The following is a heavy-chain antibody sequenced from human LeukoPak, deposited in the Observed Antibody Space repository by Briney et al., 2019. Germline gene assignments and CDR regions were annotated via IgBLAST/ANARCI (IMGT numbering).Heavy chain of an antibody. CDR1: GFTFSNYG. D-gene: IGHD1-7*01. V-gene: IGHV3-30*18. Sequence: PGGSLRLSCAASGFTFSNYGMHWVRQAPGKGLEGAAAISYDGSDKYYADSVKGRFTISRDNSKKTLYLQMNSLRAEDTAVYYCAKDRVVFNRNYAYYFDYWGQGTLVTVSS. CDR3: AKDRVVFNRNYAYYFDY. J-gene: IGHJ4*02. CDR2: ISYDGSDK.